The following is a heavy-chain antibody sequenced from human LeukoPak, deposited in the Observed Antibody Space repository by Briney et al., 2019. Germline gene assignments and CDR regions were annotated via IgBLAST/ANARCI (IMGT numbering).Heavy chain of an antibody. CDR3: TTLLCEERYYDFWSGPCYYYYMDV. V-gene: IGHV3-15*01. J-gene: IGHJ6*03. D-gene: IGHD3-3*01. Sequence: GESLRLSCAASGFTFNTYTMYWVRQAPGKGLEWVGRIKSKTDGGTTDYAAPVKGRFTISRDDSKNTLYLQMNSLKTEDTAVYYCTTLLCEERYYDFWSGPCYYYYMDVWGKGTTVTVSS. CDR1: GFTFNTYT. CDR2: IKSKTDGGTT.